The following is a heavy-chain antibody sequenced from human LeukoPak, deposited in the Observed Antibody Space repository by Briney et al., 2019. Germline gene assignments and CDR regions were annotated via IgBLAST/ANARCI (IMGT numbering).Heavy chain of an antibody. V-gene: IGHV3-7*01. J-gene: IGHJ4*02. Sequence: GGSLRLSCAASGFTFSTFWMSWVRQAPGKGLKWVANIKQDGSENYYVDSVKGRFTISRDNAKNSLFLQMNSLRAEDTAVYYCAREGMISVAGNPLDYWGQGTLVTVSS. CDR1: GFTFSTFW. D-gene: IGHD6-19*01. CDR3: AREGMISVAGNPLDY. CDR2: IKQDGSEN.